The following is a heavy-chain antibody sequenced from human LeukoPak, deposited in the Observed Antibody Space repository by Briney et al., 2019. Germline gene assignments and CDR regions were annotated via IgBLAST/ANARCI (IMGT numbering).Heavy chain of an antibody. J-gene: IGHJ6*03. V-gene: IGHV3-21*01. CDR1: GFTFSSYS. CDR3: ARLPSDQILGYYYYYMDV. D-gene: IGHD2-15*01. CDR2: ISSSSSYI. Sequence: GGSLRLSCAASGFTFSSYSMNWVRQAPGKGLEWVSSISSSSSYIYYADSVKGRFTISRDNAKNSLYLQMNSLRAEDTAVYYCARLPSDQILGYYYYYMDVWGKGTTVTVSS.